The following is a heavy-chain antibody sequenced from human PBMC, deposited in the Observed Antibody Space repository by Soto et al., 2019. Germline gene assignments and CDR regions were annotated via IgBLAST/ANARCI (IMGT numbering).Heavy chain of an antibody. D-gene: IGHD5-12*01. Sequence: QVQLVQSGAEVRKPGASVTVSCRSSGDSFNDYYIHWVRQAPGPGLEWMGWINPNSGVTKYAQKLQGWVSMTRDTSIRTVYMQLSRLRSDDTAVYYCARESGGATATLDYYYFYMDVWGTGTTVTVSS. CDR2: INPNSGVT. J-gene: IGHJ6*03. CDR1: GDSFNDYY. V-gene: IGHV1-2*04. CDR3: ARESGGATATLDYYYFYMDV.